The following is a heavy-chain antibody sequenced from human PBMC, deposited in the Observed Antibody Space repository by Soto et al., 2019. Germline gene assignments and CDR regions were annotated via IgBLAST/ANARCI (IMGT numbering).Heavy chain of an antibody. CDR3: ARSIGSGGVIGGFDY. J-gene: IGHJ4*02. V-gene: IGHV1-69*01. CDR2: IIPIFDTP. D-gene: IGHD3-16*02. CDR1: GGTFNMYA. Sequence: QVQLVQSGAEVRKSGSAVRVSCKASGGTFNMYAMNWVRQAPGQGLEWMAGIIPIFDTPRYSQQFQGRVTITVDESTSTAYMELSSLRSEDTAIYYCARSIGSGGVIGGFDYWGQGTLVTVAS.